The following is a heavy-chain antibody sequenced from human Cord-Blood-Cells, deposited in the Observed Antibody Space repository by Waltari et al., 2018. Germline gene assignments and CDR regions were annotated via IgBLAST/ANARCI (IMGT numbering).Heavy chain of an antibody. CDR1: GFTFSSYG. V-gene: IGHV3-33*01. Sequence: QVQLVASGGGVVQPGRSLRLSCAASGFTFSSYGMHWVRQAPGKGLEWVAVIWYDGSNKYYADSVKGRFTISRDNSKNTLYLQMNSLRAEDTAVYYCVGPDDAFDIWGQGTMVTVSS. J-gene: IGHJ3*02. CDR2: IWYDGSNK. CDR3: VGPDDAFDI.